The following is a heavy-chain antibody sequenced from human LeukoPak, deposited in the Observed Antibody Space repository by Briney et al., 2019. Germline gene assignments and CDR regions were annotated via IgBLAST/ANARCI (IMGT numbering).Heavy chain of an antibody. D-gene: IGHD3-10*01. Sequence: GGSLTLSCAASGFSFSSHAMKWVRLAPGKGLEWVSAISASGGTTYYADSVKGHFTISRDNSKNTLYLQMNSLRAEDTAVYYCARTYGSGSYYAYYYYYYYMDVWGKGTTVTISS. CDR1: GFSFSSHA. V-gene: IGHV3-23*01. CDR2: ISASGGTT. J-gene: IGHJ6*03. CDR3: ARTYGSGSYYAYYYYYYYMDV.